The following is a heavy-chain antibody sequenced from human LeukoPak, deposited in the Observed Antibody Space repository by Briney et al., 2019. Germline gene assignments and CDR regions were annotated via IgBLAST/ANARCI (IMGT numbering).Heavy chain of an antibody. D-gene: IGHD6-13*01. CDR3: ARGIADPYSFDS. CDR1: GGSISSYY. Sequence: PSESLSLTCSVSGGSISSYYWSWIRQPPGKGLEWIGRIYSTGSTSYSPSLKSRVTMSVDKSKNQFSLNLSSVTAADTAVYYCARGIADPYSFDSWGQGTLVTVS. J-gene: IGHJ4*02. V-gene: IGHV4-4*07. CDR2: IYSTGST.